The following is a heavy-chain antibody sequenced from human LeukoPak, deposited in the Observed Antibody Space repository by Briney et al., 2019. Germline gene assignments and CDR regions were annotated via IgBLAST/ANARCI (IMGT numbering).Heavy chain of an antibody. V-gene: IGHV3-66*01. CDR2: IYSGGST. CDR3: ARVLVRGVTDY. D-gene: IGHD3-10*01. J-gene: IGHJ4*02. Sequence: GGSLRLSCAASGFTVSSNYMSWVRQAPGKGLEWVSVIYSGGSTYYADSVKGGFTISRDNSKNTLYLQMNSLRAEDTAVYYCARVLVRGVTDYWGQGTLVTVSS. CDR1: GFTVSSNY.